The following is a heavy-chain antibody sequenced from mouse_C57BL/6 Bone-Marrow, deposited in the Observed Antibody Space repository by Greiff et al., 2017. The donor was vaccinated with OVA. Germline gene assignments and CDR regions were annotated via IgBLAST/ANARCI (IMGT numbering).Heavy chain of an antibody. CDR2: ISYSGST. CDR3: ARGANYYGSSPYYFDY. D-gene: IGHD1-1*01. Sequence: EVQLVESGPGLAKPSQTLSLTCSVTGYSITSDYWNWIRKFPGNKLEYMGYISYSGSTYYNPSLKSRISITRDTSKNQYYLQLNSVTTEDTATYYCARGANYYGSSPYYFDYWGQGTTLTVSS. J-gene: IGHJ2*01. CDR1: GYSITSDY. V-gene: IGHV3-8*01.